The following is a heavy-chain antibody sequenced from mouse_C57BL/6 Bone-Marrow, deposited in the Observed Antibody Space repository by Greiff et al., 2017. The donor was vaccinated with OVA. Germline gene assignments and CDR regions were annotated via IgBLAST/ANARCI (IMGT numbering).Heavy chain of an antibody. D-gene: IGHD1-1*01. CDR1: GYTFTSYW. J-gene: IGHJ1*03. CDR3: ARLYYYGSHLDWYFDV. V-gene: IGHV1-55*01. CDR2: IYPGSGST. Sequence: QVQLQQPGAELVKPGASVKMSCKASGYTFTSYWITWVKQRPGQGLEWIGDIYPGSGSTNYNEKFKSKATLTVDTSSSTAYMQLSSLTSEDSAVYYCARLYYYGSHLDWYFDVWGTGTTVTVSS.